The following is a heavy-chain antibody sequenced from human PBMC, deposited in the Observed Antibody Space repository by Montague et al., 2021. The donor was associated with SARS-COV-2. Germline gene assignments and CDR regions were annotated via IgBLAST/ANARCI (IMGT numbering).Heavy chain of an antibody. D-gene: IGHD2-21*01. CDR2: INHSGST. CDR1: GGSFSGYY. V-gene: IGHV4-34*01. J-gene: IGHJ4*02. Sequence: SETLSLTCAVYGGSFSGYYWSWIRQPPGKGLEWIGEINHSGSTNYNPSLKSRVTISVDTSKNQFSLKLSSVTAADTAVYYCAREVRGLIVVVIAIPYYYFDYWGQGTLVTVSS. CDR3: AREVRGLIVVVIAIPYYYFDY.